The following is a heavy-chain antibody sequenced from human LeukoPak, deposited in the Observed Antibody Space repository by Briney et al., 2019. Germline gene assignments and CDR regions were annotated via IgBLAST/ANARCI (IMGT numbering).Heavy chain of an antibody. V-gene: IGHV3-7*01. CDR1: GFTFSRYW. D-gene: IGHD3-10*01. Sequence: PGGSLRLSCAASGFTFSRYWMSWVRQAPGKGLERVANINQDRRKKYYVDSVKGRFTISRDNAKSSLYLQMDSLRAEDTAVYYCATTLGGYYGSDSYYPFDYWGHGTLVTVSS. CDR3: ATTLGGYYGSDSYYPFDY. J-gene: IGHJ4*01. CDR2: INQDRRKK.